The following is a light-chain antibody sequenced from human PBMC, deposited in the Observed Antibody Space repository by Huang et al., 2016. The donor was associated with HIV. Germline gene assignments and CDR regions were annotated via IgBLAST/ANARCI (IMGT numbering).Light chain of an antibody. CDR1: QGVSSY. CDR2: DAS. CDR3: QHRTEWPVSLP. V-gene: IGKV3-11*01. Sequence: EIVLTQSPATLSLSPGERAILSCRASQGVSSYLAWYQQSPGQPPRLLIFDASNRATGIPARFSGSGSGTDFTLTISSLEPEDSGLYYCQHRTEWPVSLPFGGGTRVQI. J-gene: IGKJ4*01.